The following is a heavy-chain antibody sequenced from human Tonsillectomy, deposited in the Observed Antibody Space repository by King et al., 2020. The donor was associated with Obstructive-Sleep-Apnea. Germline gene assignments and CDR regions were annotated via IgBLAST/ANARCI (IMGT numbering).Heavy chain of an antibody. CDR1: GFTFDDYA. D-gene: IGHD6-19*01. V-gene: IGHV3-9*01. CDR2: ISWNSGSI. Sequence: VQLVESGGGLVQPGRPLRLSCGASGFTFDDYAMHWVRQAPGKGLEWVSGISWNSGSIGYADSVKGRFTISRDNTKNSVYLQMNSLRGEDTAMYYCAKDSYSGWYEGHFEYWGQGALVTGSS. J-gene: IGHJ4*02. CDR3: AKDSYSGWYEGHFEY.